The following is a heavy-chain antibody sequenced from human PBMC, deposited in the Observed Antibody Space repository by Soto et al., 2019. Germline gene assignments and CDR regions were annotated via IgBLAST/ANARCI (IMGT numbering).Heavy chain of an antibody. V-gene: IGHV3-33*01. CDR1: GFTFSSYG. Sequence: GGSLRLSCAASGFTFSSYGMHWVRQAPGKGLEWVAVIWYDGSNKYYADSVKGRFTISRDNSKNTLYLQMNSLRAEDTAVYYCARMLDTNWFGPWGQGTLVTVSS. CDR3: ARMLDTNWFGP. CDR2: IWYDGSNK. D-gene: IGHD2-8*01. J-gene: IGHJ5*02.